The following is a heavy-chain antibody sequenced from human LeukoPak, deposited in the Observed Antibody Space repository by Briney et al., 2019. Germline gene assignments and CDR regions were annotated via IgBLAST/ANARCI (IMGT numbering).Heavy chain of an antibody. Sequence: PGGSLRVSCETSGFTFSDYAMSWVRQAPGKGLEWVSAISSSGGSTDYADSVKGRFTISRDNSRNTLYLQMSSLRAEDTAVYYCAIARNGASVGKRDHDYWGQGTLVTVSS. J-gene: IGHJ4*02. CDR1: GFTFSDYA. CDR3: AIARNGASVGKRDHDY. CDR2: ISSSGGST. D-gene: IGHD6-13*01. V-gene: IGHV3-23*01.